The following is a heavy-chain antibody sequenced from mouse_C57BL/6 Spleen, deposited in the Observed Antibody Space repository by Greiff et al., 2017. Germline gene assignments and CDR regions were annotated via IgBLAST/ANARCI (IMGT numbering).Heavy chain of an antibody. CDR3: ARVGWLLEDAMDY. V-gene: IGHV5-17*01. D-gene: IGHD2-3*01. CDR1: GFTFSDYG. CDR2: ISSGSSTI. Sequence: EVQLVESGGGLVKPGGSLKLSCAASGFTFSDYGMHWVRQAPEKGLEWVAYISSGSSTIYYADTVKARFTISRDNAKNTLFLQMTSLRSEDTAMYYCARVGWLLEDAMDYWGQGTSVTVSS. J-gene: IGHJ4*01.